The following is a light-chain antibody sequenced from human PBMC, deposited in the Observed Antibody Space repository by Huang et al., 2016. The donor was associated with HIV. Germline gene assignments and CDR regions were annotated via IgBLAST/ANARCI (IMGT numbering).Light chain of an antibody. J-gene: IGKJ4*01. CDR1: QSLLHRNGKND. CDR3: MQALQTPLT. V-gene: IGKV2-28*01. Sequence: DIVMTQSPLSLSVTPGEPASISCRSSQSLLHRNGKNDLDWYLQKPGQSPQLLIDVASSRASGIPDRFNGSGSGTDFTLKISRVEAEDVGVYYCMQALQTPLTFGGGTKVEVK. CDR2: VAS.